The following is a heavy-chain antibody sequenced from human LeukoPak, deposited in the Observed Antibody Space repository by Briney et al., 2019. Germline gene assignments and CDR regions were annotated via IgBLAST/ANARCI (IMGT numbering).Heavy chain of an antibody. V-gene: IGHV3-53*01. CDR2: LYTDGTT. Sequence: PGGSLRPSCGASGFSVSSNYMSWVRRAPGKGLGWVSLLYTDGTTYYAGAVEGRFTISRDDSRNTIYLHMNSLRAGDTAVYYCARGGVYYWNPRYWGQGTLVTVSS. J-gene: IGHJ4*02. CDR3: ARGGVYYWNPRY. CDR1: GFSVSSNY. D-gene: IGHD1-20*01.